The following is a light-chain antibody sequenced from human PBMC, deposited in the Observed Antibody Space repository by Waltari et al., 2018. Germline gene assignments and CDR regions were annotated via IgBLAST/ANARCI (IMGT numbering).Light chain of an antibody. J-gene: IGLJ1*01. CDR3: CSFAGSNTYV. CDR2: EGS. Sequence: HSALTQPASVSGSPGQSITISCTGASSDVGSYNLVSWYQQYPGKAPKLIIYEGSKRPPGVSNRFSGSKSGNPGSLTVSGLQVEDEADYYCCSFAGSNTYVLGTGTKVSVL. V-gene: IGLV2-23*01. CDR1: SSDVGSYNL.